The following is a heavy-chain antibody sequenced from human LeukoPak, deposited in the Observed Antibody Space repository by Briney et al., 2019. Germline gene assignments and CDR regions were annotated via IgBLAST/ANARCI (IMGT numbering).Heavy chain of an antibody. J-gene: IGHJ6*02. Sequence: GGSLRLSCAASGFTFDNFGMYWFRQAPGRGLEWVTAISWNSNNIAYADSVKGRFTLSRDNAKNSLYLQMNSLRTEDTALYYCAKSTGLYFYGVDAWGQGTTVTVSS. CDR2: ISWNSNNI. D-gene: IGHD3-10*01. CDR3: AKSTGLYFYGVDA. CDR1: GFTFDNFG. V-gene: IGHV3-9*01.